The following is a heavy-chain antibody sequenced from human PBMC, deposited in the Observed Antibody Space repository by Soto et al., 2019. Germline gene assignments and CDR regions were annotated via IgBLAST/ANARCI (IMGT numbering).Heavy chain of an antibody. CDR3: AREGYGDYGKPFDY. Sequence: QVQLVPSGAEVKTSWSSVKVSCPASGGTFSSYSISWVRQAPGQVLEWMGGITPLFGSANYAQKFQGRVTITADESTSTAYMQLSSLRSEDTAVYYCAREGYGDYGKPFDYCGQGALITVS. J-gene: IGHJ4*02. D-gene: IGHD4-17*01. V-gene: IGHV1-69*01. CDR2: ITPLFGSA. CDR1: GGTFSSYS.